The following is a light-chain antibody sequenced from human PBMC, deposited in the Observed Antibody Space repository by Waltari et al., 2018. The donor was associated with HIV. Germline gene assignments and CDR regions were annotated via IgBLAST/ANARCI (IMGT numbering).Light chain of an antibody. CDR3: CSYSRGGDSYV. J-gene: IGLJ1*01. CDR1: SGDIGSYNF. Sequence: QSVLTQPASVSGFAGQSITIPCGGSSGDIGSYNFVSWYYSRPYEAPRLILYDVRSRPSGVSTRFSGSKTGNTASLTISGLNSEDEGVDYCCSYSRGGDSYVFGPGT. V-gene: IGLV2-14*01. CDR2: DVR.